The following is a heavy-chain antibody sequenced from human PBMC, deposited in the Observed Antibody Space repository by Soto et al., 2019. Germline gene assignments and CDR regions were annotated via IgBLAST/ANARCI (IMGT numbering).Heavy chain of an antibody. V-gene: IGHV4-34*01. CDR3: ARGHRVVFSYSSSLSVDY. D-gene: IGHD6-13*01. J-gene: IGHJ4*02. CDR1: GGSFSGYY. CDR2: INHSGRT. Sequence: SETLSLTCAVYGGSFSGYYWSWIRQPPGKGLEWIGEINHSGRTNYTPTLKSPVTISVDTTKNQFSLKLSSVTAADTAVYYCARGHRVVFSYSSSLSVDYCGQGTLVTVYS.